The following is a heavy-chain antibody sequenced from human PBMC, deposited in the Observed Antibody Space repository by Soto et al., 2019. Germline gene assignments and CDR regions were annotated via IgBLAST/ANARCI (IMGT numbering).Heavy chain of an antibody. CDR3: ARVAVAGFDY. D-gene: IGHD6-19*01. J-gene: IGHJ4*02. CDR1: GFTFSSYS. CDR2: ISSSSSTI. V-gene: IGHV3-48*02. Sequence: GGSLSLSCAASGFTFSSYSMNRVRQAPGKGLEWVSYISSSSSTIYYADSVKGRFTISRDNAKNSLYLQMNSLRDEDTAVYYCARVAVAGFDYWGQGTLVTVSS.